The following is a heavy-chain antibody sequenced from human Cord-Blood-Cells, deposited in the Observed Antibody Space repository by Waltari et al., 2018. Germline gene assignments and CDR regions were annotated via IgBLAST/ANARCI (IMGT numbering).Heavy chain of an antibody. CDR3: ARGYYDSSAFDI. CDR2: MNPNSGNT. Sequence: QVQLVQSGAEVKKPGASVKVSCKASGYTFTSYASKRARQATGQGLEWMGWMNPNSGNTGYAQKFQGRVTITRNTSISTAYMELSSLRSEDTAVYYCARGYYDSSAFDIWGQGTMVTVSS. D-gene: IGHD3-22*01. J-gene: IGHJ3*02. V-gene: IGHV1-8*03. CDR1: GYTFTSYA.